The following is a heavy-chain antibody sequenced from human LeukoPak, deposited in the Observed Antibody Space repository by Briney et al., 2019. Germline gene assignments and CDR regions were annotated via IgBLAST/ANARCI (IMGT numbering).Heavy chain of an antibody. D-gene: IGHD3-3*01. V-gene: IGHV4-39*01. Sequence: SETLSLTCTVSGGSISRGTYSWGGIRQPPGKGLEWIGTIYYSGTTYYNPSLKSRVTISVDTSKNQFSLKLSSVTAADTAVYYCGRTPGMVIDSFDVWGQGTMVTVFS. J-gene: IGHJ3*01. CDR3: GRTPGMVIDSFDV. CDR1: GGSISRGTYS. CDR2: IYYSGTT.